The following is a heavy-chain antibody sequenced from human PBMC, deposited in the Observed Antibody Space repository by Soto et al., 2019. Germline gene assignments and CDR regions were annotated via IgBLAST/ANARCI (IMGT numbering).Heavy chain of an antibody. J-gene: IGHJ4*02. CDR2: IIPIFGTA. CDR3: AREIIPGITAAGPFDY. D-gene: IGHD6-13*01. Sequence: ASVKVSCKASGGTFSSYAINWVRQAPGQGLEWMGGIIPIFGTANYAQKFQGRVTITADESTSTPYMELSSLRSEDTAVYYCAREIIPGITAAGPFDYWGQGTLVTVSS. CDR1: GGTFSSYA. V-gene: IGHV1-69*13.